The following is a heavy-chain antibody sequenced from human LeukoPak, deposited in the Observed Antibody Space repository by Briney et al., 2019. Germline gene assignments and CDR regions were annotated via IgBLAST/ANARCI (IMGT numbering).Heavy chain of an antibody. V-gene: IGHV4-34*01. CDR1: GGSFSGYY. CDR3: ARGRLWDHFDY. J-gene: IGHJ4*02. D-gene: IGHD6-25*01. CDR2: INHSGST. Sequence: PSETLSLTCAVYGGSFSGYYWSWIRQPPGKGLEWIGEINHSGSTNYNPSLKSRVTISVDTSKNRFSLKLSSVTAADTAVYYCARGRLWDHFDYWGQGTLVTVSS.